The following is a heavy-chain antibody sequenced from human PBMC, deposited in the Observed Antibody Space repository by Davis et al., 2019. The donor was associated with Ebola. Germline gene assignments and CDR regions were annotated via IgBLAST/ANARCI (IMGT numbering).Heavy chain of an antibody. D-gene: IGHD3-3*01. V-gene: IGHV3-30-3*01. Sequence: PGGSLRLSCVASGFTFSSYAMHWVRQAPGKGLEWVAVISYDGSNKYYADSVKGRFTISRDNSKNTLYLQMNSLRAEDTAVYYCARGVTIFGVVPYGMDVWGKGTTVTVSS. CDR1: GFTFSSYA. CDR2: ISYDGSNK. J-gene: IGHJ6*04. CDR3: ARGVTIFGVVPYGMDV.